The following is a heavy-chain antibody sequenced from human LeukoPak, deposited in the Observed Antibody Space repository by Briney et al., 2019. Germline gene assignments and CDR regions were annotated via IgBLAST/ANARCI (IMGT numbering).Heavy chain of an antibody. D-gene: IGHD6-6*01. Sequence: GGSLRLSCVASGFTVSTNYMSWVRQAPGKGLEWVSVTYSGGTTYYADSVKGRFTISTDNSQNTLYLQMNSLRPEDTAVYYCAREFSSSRYFQHWGQGTLVTVSS. CDR3: AREFSSSRYFQH. CDR2: TYSGGTT. V-gene: IGHV3-66*02. J-gene: IGHJ1*01. CDR1: GFTVSTNY.